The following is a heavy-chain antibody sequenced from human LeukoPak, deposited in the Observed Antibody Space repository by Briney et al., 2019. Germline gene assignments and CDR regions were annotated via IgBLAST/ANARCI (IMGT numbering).Heavy chain of an antibody. Sequence: GSLRLSCAASGFTFSSYSMNWVRQAPGKGLEWVSSISSSSSYIYYADSVKGRFTISRDNAKNSLYLQMNSLRAEDTAVYYCARDPSAYDILTGYYGIYWGQGTLVTVSS. CDR1: GFTFSSYS. CDR3: ARDPSAYDILTGYYGIY. J-gene: IGHJ4*02. CDR2: ISSSSSYI. D-gene: IGHD3-9*01. V-gene: IGHV3-21*01.